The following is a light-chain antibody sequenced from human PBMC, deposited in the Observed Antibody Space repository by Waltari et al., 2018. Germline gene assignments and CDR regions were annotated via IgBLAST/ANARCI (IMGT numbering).Light chain of an antibody. Sequence: SSELTQDPAVSVALGQTVRITCHGDSLRIYYGSWCRQKPGQSPELVIYGKNNRPSGIPDRFSASSSGNTASLTINGALAEDEAVYYCASRDLSGDVVFGGGTKVTV. CDR3: ASRDLSGDVV. J-gene: IGLJ2*01. CDR2: GKN. V-gene: IGLV3-19*01. CDR1: SLRIYY.